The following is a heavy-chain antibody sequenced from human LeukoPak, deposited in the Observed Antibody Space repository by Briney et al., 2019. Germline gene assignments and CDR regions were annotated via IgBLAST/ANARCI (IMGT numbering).Heavy chain of an antibody. J-gene: IGHJ1*01. Sequence: GGSLRLSCAASGFTFSSYEMNWVRQAPGKGLEWVSYISSSGSTIYYADSVEGRFNISRDNAKNSLYLQMNSLRAEDTAVYYCARENYDTSGFFLSPEYFQHWGQGTLVTVFS. CDR1: GFTFSSYE. V-gene: IGHV3-48*03. CDR2: ISSSGSTI. D-gene: IGHD3-22*01. CDR3: ARENYDTSGFFLSPEYFQH.